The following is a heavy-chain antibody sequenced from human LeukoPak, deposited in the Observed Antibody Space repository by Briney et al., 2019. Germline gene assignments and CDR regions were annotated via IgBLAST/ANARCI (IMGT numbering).Heavy chain of an antibody. CDR1: GFTFSSYA. CDR3: AKARVGATGDYLDY. V-gene: IGHV3-23*01. Sequence: GGSLRLSCAASGFTFSSYAMSWVRQAPGKGLEWVSAISGSGGSTYYADSVKGRFTISRDNAKNTLYLQMNSLRAEDTAVYYCAKARVGATGDYLDYWGQGTLVTVSS. D-gene: IGHD1-26*01. CDR2: ISGSGGST. J-gene: IGHJ4*02.